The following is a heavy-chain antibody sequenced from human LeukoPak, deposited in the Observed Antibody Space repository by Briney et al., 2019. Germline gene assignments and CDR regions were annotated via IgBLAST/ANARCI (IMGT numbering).Heavy chain of an antibody. D-gene: IGHD2-2*01. Sequence: GGSLRLSCAASGFTFDDYGMSWVRQAPGMGLEWVSGINWNGGSTGYADSVKGRFTISRDNAKNSLYLQMNSLRAEDTALYHCARDSLCCSSTSCLYYFDYWGQGTLVTVSS. CDR1: GFTFDDYG. J-gene: IGHJ4*02. CDR3: ARDSLCCSSTSCLYYFDY. V-gene: IGHV3-20*01. CDR2: INWNGGST.